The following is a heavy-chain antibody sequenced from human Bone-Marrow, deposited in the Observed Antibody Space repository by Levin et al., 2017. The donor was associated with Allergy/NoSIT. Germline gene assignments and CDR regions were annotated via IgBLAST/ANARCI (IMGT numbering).Heavy chain of an antibody. CDR3: SSPYNSDITGSYPTEYFQH. CDR2: ISYDGGHK. CDR1: GFIFSEYG. Sequence: PGGSLRLSCSASGFIFSEYGMHWVRQAPGKGLEWVAVISYDGGHKFYADSVKGRFTISRDNSKSTLNLQMNSLRIEDTAIYYCSSPYNSDITGSYPTEYFQHWGRGTLVIVSS. D-gene: IGHD3-22*01. V-gene: IGHV3-30*03. J-gene: IGHJ1*01.